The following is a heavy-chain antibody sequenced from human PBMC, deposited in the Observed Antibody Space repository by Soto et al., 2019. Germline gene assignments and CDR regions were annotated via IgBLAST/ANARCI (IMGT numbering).Heavy chain of an antibody. D-gene: IGHD2-2*01. V-gene: IGHV1-69*12. CDR1: GGTFSSYA. CDR2: IIPIFGTA. J-gene: IGHJ4*02. CDR3: ARVVPAAPNSFDY. Sequence: QVQLVQSGAEVKKPGSSVKVSCKASGGTFSSYAISWVRQAPGQGLEWVGGIIPIFGTANYAQKCQGRVTLTADESTSTAYRELSSLRSEDTAVYYCARVVPAAPNSFDYWGQGTLVTVSS.